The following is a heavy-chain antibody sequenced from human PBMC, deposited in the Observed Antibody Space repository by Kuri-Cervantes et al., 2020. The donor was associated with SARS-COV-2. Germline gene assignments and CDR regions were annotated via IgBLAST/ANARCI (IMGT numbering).Heavy chain of an antibody. V-gene: IGHV4-34*01. CDR3: ARGQNSELLWFGESISYYFDY. CDR1: RRSFSGYY. Sequence: AEILSPTLAVYRRSFSGYYWSWIRQPPGKGLEWIGEINHSGSTNYNPSLKSRVTISVDTSKNQFSLKLSSVTAADTAVYYCARGQNSELLWFGESISYYFDYWGQGTLVTVSS. D-gene: IGHD3-10*01. J-gene: IGHJ4*02. CDR2: INHSGST.